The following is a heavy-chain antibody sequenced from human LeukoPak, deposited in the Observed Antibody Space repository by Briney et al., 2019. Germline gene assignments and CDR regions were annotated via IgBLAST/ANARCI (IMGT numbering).Heavy chain of an antibody. D-gene: IGHD1-26*01. Sequence: AGSLRVSSVASGLTVSGNCMSWVRQAPGKGLEWVSVIYSDGRTYYSDSVKGQFTISRDKSKNTLYLQMNSLRAEDTAVYYCARDPYRFAFDIWGQGTVVLVSS. J-gene: IGHJ3*02. CDR2: IYSDGRT. CDR1: GLTVSGNC. V-gene: IGHV3-53*01. CDR3: ARDPYRFAFDI.